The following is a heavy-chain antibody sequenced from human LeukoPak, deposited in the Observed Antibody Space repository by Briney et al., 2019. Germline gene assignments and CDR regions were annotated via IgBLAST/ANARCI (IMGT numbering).Heavy chain of an antibody. D-gene: IGHD3-3*01. CDR2: INHSGST. CDR1: GGSISSSSYY. J-gene: IGHJ4*02. CDR3: ARSIGDFWSGYRQTFDY. V-gene: IGHV4-39*07. Sequence: SEALSLTCTVSGGSISSSSYYWSWIRQPPGKGLEWIGEINHSGSTNYNPSLKSRVTISVDTSKHQFSLKLSSVTAADTAVYYCARSIGDFWSGYRQTFDYWGQGTLVTVSS.